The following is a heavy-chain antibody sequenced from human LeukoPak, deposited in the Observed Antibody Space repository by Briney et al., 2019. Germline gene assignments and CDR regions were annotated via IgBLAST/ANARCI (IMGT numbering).Heavy chain of an antibody. Sequence: GGSLRLSCAASGFTFCDYYMNWIRQAPGKGLEWVSYISSSGSTIYYADSVRGRLSISRDNSKNTLYLQVNSLRAEDTAVYYCAKGRTEGGTLALDYWGQGTLVTVSS. CDR2: ISSSGSTI. J-gene: IGHJ4*02. D-gene: IGHD6-19*01. CDR3: AKGRTEGGTLALDY. CDR1: GFTFCDYY. V-gene: IGHV3-11*01.